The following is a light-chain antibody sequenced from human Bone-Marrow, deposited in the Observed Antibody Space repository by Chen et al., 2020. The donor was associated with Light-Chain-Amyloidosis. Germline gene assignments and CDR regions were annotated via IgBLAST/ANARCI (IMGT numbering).Light chain of an antibody. CDR3: AAWDDNLIAYV. Sequence: QSVVTQPPSASGTPGQRVTISCSGSSSNIGSNTINWYQQLPGTAPKLLIHTNNQRPSGVPDRFSGSKSGTSASLASSGLQSDDEADYYCAAWDDNLIAYVFGTGTKVTVL. CDR1: SSNIGSNT. J-gene: IGLJ1*01. V-gene: IGLV1-44*01. CDR2: TNN.